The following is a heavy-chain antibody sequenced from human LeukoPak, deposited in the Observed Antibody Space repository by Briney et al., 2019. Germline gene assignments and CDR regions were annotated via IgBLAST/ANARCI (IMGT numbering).Heavy chain of an antibody. CDR3: ARSPHYYGSGSLDY. CDR2: IYYSGST. Sequence: PSETLSLTCTVSGGSISSYYWSWIRQPPGKGLEWIGYIYYSGSTNYNPSLKSRVTISVDTSKNQFSLKLSSVTAADTAVYYCARSPHYYGSGSLDYWGQGTLATVSS. V-gene: IGHV4-59*01. J-gene: IGHJ4*02. CDR1: GGSISSYY. D-gene: IGHD3-10*01.